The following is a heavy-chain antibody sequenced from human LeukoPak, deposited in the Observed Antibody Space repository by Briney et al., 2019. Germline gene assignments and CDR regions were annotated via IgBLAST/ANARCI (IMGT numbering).Heavy chain of an antibody. Sequence: PSETLSLTCAVYGGSFSGYYWSWIRQPPGKGLEWIGEINHSGSTNYNPSLKSRVTISVDTSKNQFSLKLSSVTAADTAVYYCASLWFGESPRDCWGQGTLVTVSS. V-gene: IGHV4-34*01. CDR1: GGSFSGYY. CDR3: ASLWFGESPRDC. D-gene: IGHD3-10*01. J-gene: IGHJ4*02. CDR2: INHSGST.